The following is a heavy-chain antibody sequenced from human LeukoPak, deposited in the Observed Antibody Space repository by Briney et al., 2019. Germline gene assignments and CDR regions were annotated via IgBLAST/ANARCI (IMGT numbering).Heavy chain of an antibody. V-gene: IGHV4-34*01. D-gene: IGHD4-11*01. Sequence: SETLSLTCAVYGGSFSGYYWSWIRQPPGKRLEWIGEINHSGSTNYNPSLKSRVTISVDTSKNQFSLKLSSVTAADTAVYYCARGPPGSNYAWFDPWGQGTLVTVSS. J-gene: IGHJ5*02. CDR3: ARGPPGSNYAWFDP. CDR2: INHSGST. CDR1: GGSFSGYY.